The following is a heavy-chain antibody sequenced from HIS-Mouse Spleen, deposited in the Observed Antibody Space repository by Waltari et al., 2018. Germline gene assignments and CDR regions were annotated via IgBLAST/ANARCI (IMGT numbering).Heavy chain of an antibody. V-gene: IGHV4-34*01. J-gene: IGHJ6*02. D-gene: IGHD7-27*01. Sequence: AGLLKPSETLSLTCAVYGGSFSGYYWSWIRQPPGKGLEWIGEINHSGSTNYNPSLKSRVTISVDTSKNQFSLKLSSVTAADTAVYYCAREAPGVYYGMDVWGQGTTVTVSS. CDR3: AREAPGVYYGMDV. CDR1: GGSFSGYY. CDR2: INHSGST.